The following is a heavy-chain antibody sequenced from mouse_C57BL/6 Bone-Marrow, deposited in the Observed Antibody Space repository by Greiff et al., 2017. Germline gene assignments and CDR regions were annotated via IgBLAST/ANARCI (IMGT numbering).Heavy chain of an antibody. Sequence: QVQLQQPGAELVKPGASVKMSCKASGYTFTSYWITWVKQRPGQGLEWIGDIYPGSGSTNYNEKFKSKATLTVDTSSSTAYMQLSSLTSEDSAVYYCARGGYYGSSSYFDYWGQGTTLTVAS. CDR2: IYPGSGST. CDR3: ARGGYYGSSSYFDY. J-gene: IGHJ2*01. D-gene: IGHD1-1*01. CDR1: GYTFTSYW. V-gene: IGHV1-55*01.